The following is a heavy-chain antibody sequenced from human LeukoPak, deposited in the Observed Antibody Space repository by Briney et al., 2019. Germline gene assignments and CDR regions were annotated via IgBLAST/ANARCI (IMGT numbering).Heavy chain of an antibody. CDR1: GGSFSGYY. V-gene: IGHV4-34*01. CDR3: ARGLRYFDWLFRFDP. Sequence: ESLSLTCAVYGGSFSGYYWSWIRQPPGKGLEWIGEINHSGSTNYNPSLKSRVTISVDTSKNQFSLKLSSVTAADTAVYYCARGLRYFDWLFRFDPWGQGTLVTVSS. CDR2: INHSGST. J-gene: IGHJ5*02. D-gene: IGHD3-9*01.